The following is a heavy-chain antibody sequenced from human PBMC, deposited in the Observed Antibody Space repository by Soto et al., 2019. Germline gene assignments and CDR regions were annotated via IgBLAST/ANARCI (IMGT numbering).Heavy chain of an antibody. V-gene: IGHV3-49*03. Sequence: GGSLRLSCTAAAFTFGDYAMSWFRQAPGKELKWVGFIRSKAYGGTTEYAASVKGRFTISRDDSKSIAYLQMNSLKTEDTAVYYCTRDPPYCSGGSCYSRVYWGQGTLVTVSS. D-gene: IGHD2-15*01. J-gene: IGHJ4*02. CDR3: TRDPPYCSGGSCYSRVY. CDR1: AFTFGDYA. CDR2: IRSKAYGGTT.